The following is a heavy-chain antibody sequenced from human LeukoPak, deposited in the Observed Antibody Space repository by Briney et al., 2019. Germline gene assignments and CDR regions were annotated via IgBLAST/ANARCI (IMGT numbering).Heavy chain of an antibody. CDR2: INPSGGST. CDR1: GYTFTSYY. CDR3: ARIRYSSSWYGDNDY. J-gene: IGHJ4*02. V-gene: IGHV1-46*01. D-gene: IGHD6-13*01. Sequence: ASVKVSCKASGYTFTSYYMHWVRQAPGHGLEWMGIINPSGGSTSYAQKFQGRVTMTRDTSTSTVYMELSSLRSEDTAVYYCARIRYSSSWYGDNDYWGQGTLVTVSS.